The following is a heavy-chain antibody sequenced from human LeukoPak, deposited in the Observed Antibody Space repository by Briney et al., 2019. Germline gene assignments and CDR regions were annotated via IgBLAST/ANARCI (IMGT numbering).Heavy chain of an antibody. CDR2: INHSGST. J-gene: IGHJ5*02. D-gene: IGHD4-11*01. Sequence: SETLSLTCAVYGGSFSGYYWSWIRQPPGKGLEWIGEINHSGSTNYNASLKSRVTISVDTSKNQFSLKLSSVTAADTAVYYCARGTRLRELLKPRYNWFDPWGQGTLVTVSS. CDR3: ARGTRLRELLKPRYNWFDP. V-gene: IGHV4-34*01. CDR1: GGSFSGYY.